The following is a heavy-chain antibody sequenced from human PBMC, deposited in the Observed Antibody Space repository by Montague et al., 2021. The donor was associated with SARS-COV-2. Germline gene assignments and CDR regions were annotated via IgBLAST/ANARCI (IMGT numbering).Heavy chain of an antibody. CDR2: IDWDDDK. CDR3: ARTYGSGRGFDL. Sequence: PALVKPTQTLTLTRTFSGFSLSTSGMCVSWIRQPPGKALEWLARIDWDDDKYYSTSLKTRLTISKDTSKNQVVLTMANMDPVDTATYYCARTYGSGRGFDLWGRGTLVTVSS. D-gene: IGHD3-10*01. J-gene: IGHJ2*01. CDR1: GFSLSTSGMC. V-gene: IGHV2-70*11.